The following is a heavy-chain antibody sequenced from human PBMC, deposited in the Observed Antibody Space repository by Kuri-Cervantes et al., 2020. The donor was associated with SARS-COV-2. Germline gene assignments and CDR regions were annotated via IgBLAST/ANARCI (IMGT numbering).Heavy chain of an antibody. Sequence: GESLKISCAASGFTFSSYSMNWVRQAPGKGLEWVSSISSSSSYIYYADSVKGRFTISRDNAKNSLYLQMNSLSAEDTAAYYCAGGSVDTTTTSYSYLDVWGKGTTVTVSS. V-gene: IGHV3-21*01. J-gene: IGHJ6*03. CDR1: GFTFSSYS. D-gene: IGHD5-18*01. CDR2: ISSSSSYI. CDR3: AGGSVDTTTTSYSYLDV.